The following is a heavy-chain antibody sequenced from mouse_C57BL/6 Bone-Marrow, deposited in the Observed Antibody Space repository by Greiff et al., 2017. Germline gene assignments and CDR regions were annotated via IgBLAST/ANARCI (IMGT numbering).Heavy chain of an antibody. V-gene: IGHV1-81*01. Sequence: VQLQQSGAELARPGASVKLSCTASGYTFTSYGISWVKQRTGQGLEWIGEIYPRSGNTYYNEKFKGKATLTADKSSSTAYMELRSLTSEDSAVYFCALYYSGYWGQGTTLTVSS. D-gene: IGHD2-12*01. CDR2: IYPRSGNT. CDR1: GYTFTSYG. CDR3: ALYYSGY. J-gene: IGHJ2*01.